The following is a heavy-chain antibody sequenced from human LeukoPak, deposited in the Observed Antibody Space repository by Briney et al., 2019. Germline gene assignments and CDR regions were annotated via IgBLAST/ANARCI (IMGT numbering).Heavy chain of an antibody. CDR1: GFTFSSYG. J-gene: IGHJ4*02. Sequence: QAGGSLRLSCADSGFTFSSYGMSWVRQAPGKGLEWGSTITGSGSHTYYADSVKGRFTISRDNSKNTLYLQMNSLRAEDTAIYYCAKPGYVTSSWFDFWGQGTLVTVSS. V-gene: IGHV3-23*01. D-gene: IGHD6-13*01. CDR3: AKPGYVTSSWFDF. CDR2: ITGSGSHT.